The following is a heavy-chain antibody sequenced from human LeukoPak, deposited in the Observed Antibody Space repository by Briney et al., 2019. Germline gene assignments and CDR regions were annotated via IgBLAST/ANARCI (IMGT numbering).Heavy chain of an antibody. J-gene: IGHJ4*02. V-gene: IGHV3-30*03. CDR1: GFTFSSYG. CDR3: ARLAVGGTWEYFDL. Sequence: GGSLRLSCAASGFTFSSYGVHWVRQAPGKGLEWVAVISYDGSNKYYADSVKGRFTISRDASENTVYLQMNSLRAEDTSVYYCARLAVGGTWEYFDLWGQGTLVTVSS. D-gene: IGHD6-19*01. CDR2: ISYDGSNK.